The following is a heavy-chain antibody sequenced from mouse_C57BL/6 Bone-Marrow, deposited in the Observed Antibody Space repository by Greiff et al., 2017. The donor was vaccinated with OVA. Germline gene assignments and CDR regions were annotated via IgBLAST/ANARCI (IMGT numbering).Heavy chain of an antibody. J-gene: IGHJ4*01. Sequence: VQLVESGGGLVQSGRSLRLSCATSGFTFSDFYMEWVRQAPGKGLEWIAASRNKANDYTTEYSASVKGRFIVSRDTSQSILYLQMNALRAEDTAIYYCARGYDDYAMDYWGQGTSVTGSS. D-gene: IGHD2-12*01. CDR1: GFTFSDFY. CDR3: ARGYDDYAMDY. CDR2: SRNKANDYTT. V-gene: IGHV7-1*01.